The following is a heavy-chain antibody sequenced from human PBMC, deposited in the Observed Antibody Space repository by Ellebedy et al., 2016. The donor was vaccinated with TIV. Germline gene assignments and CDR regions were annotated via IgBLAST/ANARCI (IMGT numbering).Heavy chain of an antibody. CDR2: IYPGDSDT. CDR3: ARLPYYDFWSGYSNWFDP. CDR1: GYSFTSYW. D-gene: IGHD3-3*01. V-gene: IGHV5-51*01. J-gene: IGHJ5*02. Sequence: GESLKISXKGSGYSFTSYWIGWVRQMPGKGLEWIGIIYPGDSDTRYSPSFQGQVTISADKSISTAYLQWSSLKASDTAMYYCARLPYYDFWSGYSNWFDPWGQGTLVTVSS.